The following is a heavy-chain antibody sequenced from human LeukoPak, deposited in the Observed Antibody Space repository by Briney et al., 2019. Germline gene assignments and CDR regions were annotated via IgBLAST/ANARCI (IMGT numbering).Heavy chain of an antibody. Sequence: SETLSLTCAVYGGSFSGYYWSWIRQPPGKGLEWIGEINHSGSTNYNPSLKSRVTISVDTSKNQFSLKPSSVTAADTAVYYCARLIVRPDYWGQGTLVTVSS. D-gene: IGHD3-16*02. CDR3: ARLIVRPDY. CDR1: GGSFSGYY. CDR2: INHSGST. J-gene: IGHJ4*02. V-gene: IGHV4-34*01.